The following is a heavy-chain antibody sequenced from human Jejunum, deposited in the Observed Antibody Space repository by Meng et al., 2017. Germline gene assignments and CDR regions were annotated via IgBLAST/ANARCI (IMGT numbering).Heavy chain of an antibody. CDR1: GGSINTNTYY. CDR2: VYYTGRT. J-gene: IGHJ5*02. V-gene: IGHV4-39*01. Sequence: QLQVQESGQGLVKPPETLSLTCIVSGGSINTNTYYWDWIRKPPGKGMAWIGSVYYTGRTFYNPSLKSRVTISLDTSKNQFSLNLRSVAAADTAVYYCARAKVTPMGYWFDPWGQGTLVTVSS. D-gene: IGHD2-21*02. CDR3: ARAKVTPMGYWFDP.